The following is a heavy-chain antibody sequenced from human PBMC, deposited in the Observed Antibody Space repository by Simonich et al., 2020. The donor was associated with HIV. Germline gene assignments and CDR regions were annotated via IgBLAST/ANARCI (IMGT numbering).Heavy chain of an antibody. Sequence: EVQLVESGGGLVKPGGSLRLSCAASGFTFSSYSMNWVRQAPGKGLEWVSSISRSSNYIYYADSVKRRFTISRDNAKNSLYLQMNSLRAEDTAVYYCARDTGGLAVAGTGVDYWGQGTLVTVSS. V-gene: IGHV3-21*01. CDR3: ARDTGGLAVAGTGVDY. CDR1: GFTFSSYS. J-gene: IGHJ4*02. CDR2: ISRSSNYI. D-gene: IGHD6-19*01.